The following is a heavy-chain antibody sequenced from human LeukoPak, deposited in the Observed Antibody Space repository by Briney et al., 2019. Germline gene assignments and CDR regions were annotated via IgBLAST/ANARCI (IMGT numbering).Heavy chain of an antibody. J-gene: IGHJ6*03. CDR3: ARQQEWLQGPYYYYYMDV. Sequence: GGSLRLSSAASGFTFSSYAMSWVRQAPGKGLEWVSAISGSGGSTYYADSAKGRFTISRDNSKNTLYLQMNSLRAEDTAVCYCARQQEWLQGPYYYYYMDVWGKGTTVTVSS. CDR1: GFTFSSYA. D-gene: IGHD5-12*01. CDR2: ISGSGGST. V-gene: IGHV3-23*01.